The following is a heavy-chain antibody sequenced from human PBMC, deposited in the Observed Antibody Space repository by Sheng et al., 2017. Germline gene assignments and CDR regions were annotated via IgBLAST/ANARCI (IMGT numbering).Heavy chain of an antibody. D-gene: IGHD3-22*01. CDR3: ARGGDSSGYYYDFDY. Sequence: QFRLVQSGAEVKKPGASVKVPCKASGFTFTSYGFTWVLQAPGQGLEWMGGIIPMSGTANYAQKFQGRVTIIADESTTAYMELSSLRSEDTAVYYCARGGDSSGYYYDFDYWGQGTLVTVSS. J-gene: IGHJ4*02. CDR2: IIPMSGTA. CDR1: GFTFTSYG. V-gene: IGHV1-69*13.